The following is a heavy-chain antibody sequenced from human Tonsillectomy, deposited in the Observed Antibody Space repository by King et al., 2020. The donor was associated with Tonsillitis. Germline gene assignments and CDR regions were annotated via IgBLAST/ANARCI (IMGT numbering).Heavy chain of an antibody. D-gene: IGHD1-26*01. CDR2: ISSNGGST. CDR1: GFTFSSYA. J-gene: IGHJ4*02. Sequence: VQLVESGGGLVQPGGSLRLSCAASGFTFSSYAMHWVRQAPGKGLEYVSAISSNGGSTYYANSVKGRFTISRDNSKNTLYLQMGSLRAEDMAVYYCARAPASGSSPPYFAYWGQGTLVTVSS. CDR3: ARAPASGSSPPYFAY. V-gene: IGHV3-64*01.